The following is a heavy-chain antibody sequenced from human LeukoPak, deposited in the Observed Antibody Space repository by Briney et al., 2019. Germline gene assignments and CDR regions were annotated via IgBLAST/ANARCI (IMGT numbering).Heavy chain of an antibody. J-gene: IGHJ2*01. V-gene: IGHV3-33*01. CDR2: IGYDGSNK. D-gene: IGHD6-6*01. CDR1: GFTFSSYG. CDR3: ARGGSWLEYSNFGGFDF. Sequence: GRSLRLSCAASGFTFSSYGMHWVRQAPGKGLEWVAVIGYDGSNKYYVDSVRGRFTISRDNPEKTLYLQMNSLRAEDTAVYYCARGGSWLEYSNFGGFDFWGCGTLATVSS.